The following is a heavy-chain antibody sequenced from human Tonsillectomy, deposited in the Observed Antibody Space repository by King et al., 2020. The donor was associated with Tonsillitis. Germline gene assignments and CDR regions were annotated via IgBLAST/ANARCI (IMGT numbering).Heavy chain of an antibody. Sequence: VQLVESGGGVVQPGRSLRLSCAASGFTFSSYGMHWVRQAPGKGLEWVAVIWYDGSNKYYADSVKGRFTISRDNSKNTRYLQMNSLRAEDTAVYYCAREVWMATTYWYFDLWGRGTLVTVSS. CDR3: AREVWMATTYWYFDL. D-gene: IGHD5-24*01. V-gene: IGHV3-33*08. J-gene: IGHJ2*01. CDR2: IWYDGSNK. CDR1: GFTFSSYG.